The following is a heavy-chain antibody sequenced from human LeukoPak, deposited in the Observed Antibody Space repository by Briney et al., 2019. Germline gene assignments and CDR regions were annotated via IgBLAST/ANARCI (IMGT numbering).Heavy chain of an antibody. CDR2: IIPIFGIA. CDR1: GGTFSSYA. CDR3: ARDPYYYGSGSPLNDWYFDL. J-gene: IGHJ2*01. Sequence: GASVKVSCKASGGTFSSYAISWVRQAPGQGLEWMGRIIPIFGIANYAQKFQGRVTITADKSTSTAYMELSSLRSEDTAVYYCARDPYYYGSGSPLNDWYFDLCGRSTLVTVSS. V-gene: IGHV1-69*04. D-gene: IGHD3-10*01.